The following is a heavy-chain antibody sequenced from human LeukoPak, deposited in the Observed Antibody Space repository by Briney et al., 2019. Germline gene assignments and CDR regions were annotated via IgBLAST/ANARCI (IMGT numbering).Heavy chain of an antibody. J-gene: IGHJ6*02. D-gene: IGHD3-10*02. CDR1: GFTFSGFA. CDR2: ISDNGRST. CDR3: AKDVRPGGGGMDV. V-gene: IGHV3-23*01. Sequence: GGSLRLSCAASGFTFSGFAMTWVRQAPGKGLEWVSTISDNGRSTHYADSVKGRFTISRDNSKNTLDLQMNSLKAEDTAIYYCAKDVRPGGGGMDVWGQGTTVTVSS.